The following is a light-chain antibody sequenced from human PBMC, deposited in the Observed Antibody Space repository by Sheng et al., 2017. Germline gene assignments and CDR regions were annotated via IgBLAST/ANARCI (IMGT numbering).Light chain of an antibody. CDR2: LHSDGSH. J-gene: IGLJ2*01. CDR1: RGHSDFA. Sequence: QLVLTQSPSASASLGASVKLTCTLSRGHSDFAIAWHQQQPGKGPRYLMKLHSDGSHIKGDGIPDRFSGSTSGAERYLIISSLQSEDEADYYCQSWCSSTSVIFGGGTRLTVL. CDR3: QSWCSSTSVI. V-gene: IGLV4-69*01.